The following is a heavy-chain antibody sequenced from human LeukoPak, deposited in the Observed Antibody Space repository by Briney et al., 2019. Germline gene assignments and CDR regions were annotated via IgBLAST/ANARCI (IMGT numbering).Heavy chain of an antibody. CDR2: IYHSGST. CDR3: ARGNWNDVYFDY. CDR1: GGSITSGDYY. J-gene: IGHJ4*02. D-gene: IGHD1-1*01. V-gene: IGHV4-30-4*01. Sequence: SETLSLTCTVSGGSITSGDYYWSWIRQPPGKGLEWIGNIYHSGSTYYNPSLKSRVTISVDTSKNQFSLRLSSVTAADTAVYYCARGNWNDVYFDYWGQGTLVTVS.